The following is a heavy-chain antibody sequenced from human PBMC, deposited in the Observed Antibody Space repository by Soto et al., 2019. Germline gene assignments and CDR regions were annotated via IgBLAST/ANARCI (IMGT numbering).Heavy chain of an antibody. Sequence: GESLKISCKSSGYSLATYWITWVRQMPGKGLEWMGRIDPSDSYINYSPSFQGRVTISADKSLNTAYLQWSSLEASDTAMYYCARLGDCSGGSCFSRYYYHGMDVWGQGTTVTVSS. J-gene: IGHJ6*02. V-gene: IGHV5-10-1*01. CDR1: GYSLATYW. CDR2: IDPSDSYI. CDR3: ARLGDCSGGSCFSRYYYHGMDV. D-gene: IGHD2-15*01.